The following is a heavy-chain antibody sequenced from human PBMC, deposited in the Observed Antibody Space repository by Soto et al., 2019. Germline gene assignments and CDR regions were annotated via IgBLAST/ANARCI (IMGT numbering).Heavy chain of an antibody. J-gene: IGHJ6*02. Sequence: QVQLQESGPGLVKPSQTLSLTCTVSGGSITSGDDYWSWIRQPPGKGLEWIGYIYFSGSTYYNPSLKSRVTISVDTSNNQFSLKLNSVTAADPAVYYCARAPIAIFGVVIIKDYGLDVWGQGTTVTVSS. V-gene: IGHV4-30-4*01. CDR1: GGSITSGDDY. CDR2: IYFSGST. CDR3: ARAPIAIFGVVIIKDYGLDV. D-gene: IGHD3-3*01.